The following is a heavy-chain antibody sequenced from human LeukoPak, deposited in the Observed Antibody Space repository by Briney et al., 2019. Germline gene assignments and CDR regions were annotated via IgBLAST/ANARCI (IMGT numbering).Heavy chain of an antibody. D-gene: IGHD3-3*01. CDR2: INPNSGGT. CDR1: GYTFTGYY. Sequence: GASVKVSCKASGYTFTGYYMHLVRQAPGQGLEWMGWINPNSGGTNYAQKFQGRVTMTRDTSISTAYMELSRLRSDDTAVYYCAAQGILEWLGYFDYWGQGTLVTVSS. J-gene: IGHJ4*02. V-gene: IGHV1-2*02. CDR3: AAQGILEWLGYFDY.